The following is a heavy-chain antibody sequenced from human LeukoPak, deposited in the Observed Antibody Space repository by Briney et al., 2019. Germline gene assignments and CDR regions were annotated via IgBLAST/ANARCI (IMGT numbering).Heavy chain of an antibody. CDR3: ARSPHDFWSGYYQFDY. CDR1: GGSISSYY. D-gene: IGHD3-3*01. J-gene: IGHJ4*02. CDR2: IYYSGST. Sequence: SETLSLTCTVSGGSISSYYWSWIRQPPGKGLEWIGYIYYSGSTNYNPSLKSRDTISVDTSKNQFSLKLSSVTAADTAVYYCARSPHDFWSGYYQFDYWGQGTLVTVSS. V-gene: IGHV4-59*01.